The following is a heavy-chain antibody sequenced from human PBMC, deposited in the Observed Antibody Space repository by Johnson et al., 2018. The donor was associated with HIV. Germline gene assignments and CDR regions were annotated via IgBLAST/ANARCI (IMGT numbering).Heavy chain of an antibody. D-gene: IGHD5-18*01. V-gene: IGHV3-33*08. CDR3: VNGAFKTWIQLWATWGAYDALDI. Sequence: QMMLVESGGGVVQPGRSLRLSCAASGFTFSRYGMHWVRQAPGKGLEWVAVIWYDGSNKYYADSVKGRFPISRDNSKNSPYLQRNSLRAEDTAVYYCVNGAFKTWIQLWATWGAYDALDIWGQGTMVTVSS. CDR2: IWYDGSNK. J-gene: IGHJ3*02. CDR1: GFTFSRYG.